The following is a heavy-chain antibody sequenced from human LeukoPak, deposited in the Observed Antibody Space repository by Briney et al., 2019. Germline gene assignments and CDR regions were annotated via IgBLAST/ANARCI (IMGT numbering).Heavy chain of an antibody. CDR2: IKSKSDGETT. Sequence: PGGSLRLSCTASGFTFSNAWMTWVRQAPGLGLEWVGRIKSKSDGETTNYAAPVKGRFTISRDDSKHTLYLQVSSLKTEDTAVYYCTTGNWGSFSYWGQGALVTVSS. J-gene: IGHJ4*02. D-gene: IGHD7-27*01. V-gene: IGHV3-15*01. CDR1: GFTFSNAW. CDR3: TTGNWGSFSY.